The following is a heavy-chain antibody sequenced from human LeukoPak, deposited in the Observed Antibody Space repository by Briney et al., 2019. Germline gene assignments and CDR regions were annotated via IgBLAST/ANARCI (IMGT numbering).Heavy chain of an antibody. J-gene: IGHJ4*02. CDR2: IKGDGSYK. Sequence: GGSLRLPCVASGFTFSNYWMSWVRQAPGKGLEWVANIKGDGSYKYYVDSVKGRFTISRDNAKSSVYLQMNTLRAEDTAVYYCATSADSSGNDWGQGTLVTVSS. CDR3: ATSADSSGND. D-gene: IGHD3-22*01. CDR1: GFTFSNYW. V-gene: IGHV3-7*03.